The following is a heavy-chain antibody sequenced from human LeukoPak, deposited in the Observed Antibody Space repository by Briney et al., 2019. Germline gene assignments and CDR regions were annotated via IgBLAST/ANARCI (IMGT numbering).Heavy chain of an antibody. J-gene: IGHJ5*02. Sequence: GSSVKVSCKASGGTFSSYAISWVRQAPGQGLEWMGGIIPIFGTANYAQKFQGRVTITADESTSTAYMGLSSLRSEDTAVYYCARGVVAVAHSNWFDPWGQGTLVTVSS. CDR1: GGTFSSYA. D-gene: IGHD6-19*01. CDR2: IIPIFGTA. V-gene: IGHV1-69*01. CDR3: ARGVVAVAHSNWFDP.